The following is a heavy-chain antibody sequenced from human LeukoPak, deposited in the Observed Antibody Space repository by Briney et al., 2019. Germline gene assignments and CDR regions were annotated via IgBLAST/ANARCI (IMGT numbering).Heavy chain of an antibody. D-gene: IGHD6-19*01. J-gene: IGHJ5*02. V-gene: IGHV4-4*02. CDR2: IYHSGST. CDR3: ARAGSIAVAKTGGFDP. Sequence: SGTLSLTCAVSGGSISSSNWWSWVRQPPGKGLEWIGEIYHSGSTNYNPSLKSRVTISVDKSKNQFSLKLSSVTAADTAVYYCARAGSIAVAKTGGFDPWGQGTLVTVSS. CDR1: GGSISSSNW.